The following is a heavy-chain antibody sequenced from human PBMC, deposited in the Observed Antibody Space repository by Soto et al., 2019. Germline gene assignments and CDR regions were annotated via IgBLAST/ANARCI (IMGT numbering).Heavy chain of an antibody. V-gene: IGHV4-30-4*08. D-gene: IGHD5-18*01. J-gene: IGHJ4*02. CDR2: RYYSGTS. CDR3: ARGRGYGYGVDY. CDR1: GDSITRGEHF. Sequence: PSETLSLTCTVSGDSITRGEHFWSWIRQFPGKGLEAIAYRYYSGTSFYNPSLKSRLTISVDASKNQFSLKLNSVTAADTAVYFCARGRGYGYGVDYWGQGTLVTVSS.